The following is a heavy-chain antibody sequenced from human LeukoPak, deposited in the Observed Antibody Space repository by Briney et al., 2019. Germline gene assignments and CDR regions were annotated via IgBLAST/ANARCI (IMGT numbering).Heavy chain of an antibody. J-gene: IGHJ4*02. CDR1: GGSISSGSYY. D-gene: IGHD3-10*01. CDR2: MYTSGST. Sequence: SETLSLTCTVSGGSISSGSYYWSWIRQPAGRGVEWIGRMYTSGSTNYNPSLKSRVTISVDTSKNQFSLKLSSVTAADAAVYYCAREIMVRGVITYYFDYWGQGTLVTVSS. CDR3: AREIMVRGVITYYFDY. V-gene: IGHV4-61*02.